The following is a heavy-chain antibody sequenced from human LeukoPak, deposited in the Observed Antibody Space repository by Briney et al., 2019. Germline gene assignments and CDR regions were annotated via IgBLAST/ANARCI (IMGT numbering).Heavy chain of an antibody. CDR3: AKTRGISISGVVPLCDY. CDR1: GFTFSSYA. J-gene: IGHJ4*02. D-gene: IGHD3-3*01. Sequence: GGSLRLSCAASGFTFSSYAMSWVRQAPGKGLEWVSAISGSGGSTYYADSVKGRFTISRDNSKNTLYLQMNSLRAEDTAVYYCAKTRGISISGVVPLCDYWGQGTLVTVSS. V-gene: IGHV3-23*01. CDR2: ISGSGGST.